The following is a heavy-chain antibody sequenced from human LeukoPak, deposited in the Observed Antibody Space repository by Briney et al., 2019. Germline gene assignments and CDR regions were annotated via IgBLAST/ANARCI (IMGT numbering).Heavy chain of an antibody. Sequence: GGSLRLSCAASGFTFSSYSMNWVRQAPGKGLEWVSSISTSSNYIYYTDSVKGRFTISRDNARNSLYLQMNSLRAEDTAVYYCARLSPSGWYGYFQQWGQGALVTVSA. V-gene: IGHV3-21*01. CDR2: ISTSSNYI. J-gene: IGHJ1*01. D-gene: IGHD6-19*01. CDR1: GFTFSSYS. CDR3: ARLSPSGWYGYFQQ.